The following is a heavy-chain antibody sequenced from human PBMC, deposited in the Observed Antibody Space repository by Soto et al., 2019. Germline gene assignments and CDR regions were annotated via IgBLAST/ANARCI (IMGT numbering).Heavy chain of an antibody. V-gene: IGHV4-39*07. D-gene: IGHD3-3*01. CDR3: ARGVHDFWSGYPFDY. CDR1: GGSSSSTSYY. J-gene: IGHJ4*02. Sequence: PSETLSLTCTVSGGSSSSTSYYWGWIRQPPGKGLEWIGSIYSSGNTNYNPSLKSRVTISVDTSKNQFSLKLSSVTAADTAVYYCARGVHDFWSGYPFDYWGQGTLVTVSS. CDR2: IYSSGNT.